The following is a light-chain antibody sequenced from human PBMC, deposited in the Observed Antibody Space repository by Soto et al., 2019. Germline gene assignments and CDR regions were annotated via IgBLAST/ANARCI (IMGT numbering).Light chain of an antibody. CDR2: LGS. CDR3: MQNNHFPWT. V-gene: IGKV2-28*01. J-gene: IGKJ1*01. Sequence: EIVMSMSPLRMPVTSGGRAAISCRSSRNRLHNNGYNYLDWYVQKPGQSPQVLIYLGSKRVSGVPDRFSGSGSGTDFTLKISRLEAEDVGVYFCMQNNHFPWTFGQGTKVDIK. CDR1: RNRLHNNGYNY.